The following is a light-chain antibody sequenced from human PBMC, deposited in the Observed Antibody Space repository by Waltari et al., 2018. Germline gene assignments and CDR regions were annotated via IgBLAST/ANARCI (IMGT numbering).Light chain of an antibody. CDR2: EVS. CDR1: NNDIGNYNY. CDR3: CSHTNIGTWV. J-gene: IGLJ3*02. V-gene: IGLV2-14*01. Sequence: QSALTQPASVSGSLGQSIPISCLGTNNDIGNYNYVSWYQQFPGPAPRLIIYEVSNRPSRISSRFSGSKSGMTASLTISGLQADDEATYYCCSHTNIGTWVFGGGTTLTVL.